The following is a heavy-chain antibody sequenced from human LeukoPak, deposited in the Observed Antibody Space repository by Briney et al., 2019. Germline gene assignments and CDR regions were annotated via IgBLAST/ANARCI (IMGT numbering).Heavy chain of an antibody. CDR2: INPNSGGT. J-gene: IGHJ3*02. CDR1: GYTFTGYY. CDR3: ARGSASLEWELLPVAFDI. D-gene: IGHD1-26*01. Sequence: ASVKVSCKASGYTFTGYYMHWVRQAPGQGLEWMGWINPNSGGTNYAQKFQGRVTMTRDTSISTAYMELSRLRSDDTAVYYCARGSASLEWELLPVAFDIWGQGTMVTVSS. V-gene: IGHV1-2*02.